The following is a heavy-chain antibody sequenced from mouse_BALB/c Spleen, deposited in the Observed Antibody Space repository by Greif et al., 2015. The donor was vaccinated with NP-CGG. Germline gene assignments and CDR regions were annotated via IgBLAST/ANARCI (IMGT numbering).Heavy chain of an antibody. J-gene: IGHJ2*01. CDR3: ARYDGYYDFDY. V-gene: IGHV1-18*01. CDR1: GYTFTDYN. D-gene: IGHD2-3*01. CDR2: INPNNGGT. Sequence: VQLQQSGPELVKPGASVKIPCKASGYTFTDYNMDWVKQSHGKSLEWIGDINPNNGGTIYNQKFKGKATLTVDKSSSTAYMELRSLTSEDTAVYYCARYDGYYDFDYWGQGTTLTVSS.